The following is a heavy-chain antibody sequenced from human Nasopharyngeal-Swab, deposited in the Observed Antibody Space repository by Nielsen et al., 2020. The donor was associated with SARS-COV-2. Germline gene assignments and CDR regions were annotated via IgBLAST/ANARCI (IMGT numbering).Heavy chain of an antibody. CDR1: GFTFSDYY. CDR3: AREGGDYCSSTSCLRYYYYMDV. V-gene: IGHV3-11*04. J-gene: IGHJ6*03. Sequence: GGSLRLSCAASGFTFSDYYMSWIRQAPGKGLEWVSYISSSGSTIYYADSVKGRFTISRDNAKNSLYLQMNSLRAEDTAVYYCAREGGDYCSSTSCLRYYYYMDVWGKGTTVTVSS. CDR2: ISSSGSTI. D-gene: IGHD2-2*01.